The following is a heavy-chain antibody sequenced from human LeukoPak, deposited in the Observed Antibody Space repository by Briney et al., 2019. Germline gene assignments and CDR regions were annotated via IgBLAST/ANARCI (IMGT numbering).Heavy chain of an antibody. D-gene: IGHD2-21*01. Sequence: SVKVSSKASGGTFSSYAISWVRQAPGQGLEWMGGIIPIFGTANYAQKFQGRVTITADESTSTAYMGLSSLRSEDTAVYYCAIAVGMSPRCYFDYWGQGTLVTVSS. CDR2: IIPIFGTA. CDR1: GGTFSSYA. V-gene: IGHV1-69*13. J-gene: IGHJ4*02. CDR3: AIAVGMSPRCYFDY.